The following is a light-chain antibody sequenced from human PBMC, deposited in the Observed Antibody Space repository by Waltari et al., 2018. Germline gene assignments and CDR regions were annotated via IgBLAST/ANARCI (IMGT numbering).Light chain of an antibody. CDR2: DVS. Sequence: QSALTQPASVSGSPGQSITISCTGTSSDIGLYNYVSWYQQHPGKAPKPLLYDVSNRPLGVSTRCSGSKSGNTASLTISGLQPEDEADYYCNSYRSSDSHYVFGTGTEVTVV. J-gene: IGLJ1*01. V-gene: IGLV2-14*03. CDR1: SSDIGLYNY. CDR3: NSYRSSDSHYV.